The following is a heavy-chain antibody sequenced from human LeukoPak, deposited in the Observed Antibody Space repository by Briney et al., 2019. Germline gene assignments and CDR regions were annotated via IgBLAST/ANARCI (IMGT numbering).Heavy chain of an antibody. D-gene: IGHD3-10*01. V-gene: IGHV4-39*07. CDR1: GGSISSSTYY. Sequence: PSETLSLTCIISGGSISSSTYYWGWIRQPPGKGLEWIGTLSYSGKTYYNPSLKSRVTISIDTSKNQFSLKLSSVTAADTAVYYCARFEPYSNLYGSGSYPNWFDPWGQGTLVTVSS. CDR2: LSYSGKT. CDR3: ARFEPYSNLYGSGSYPNWFDP. J-gene: IGHJ5*02.